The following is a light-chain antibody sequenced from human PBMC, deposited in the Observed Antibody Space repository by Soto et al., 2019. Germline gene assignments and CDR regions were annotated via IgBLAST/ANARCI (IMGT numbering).Light chain of an antibody. V-gene: IGKV1-39*01. CDR2: SAS. Sequence: DIQMTQSPSSLSASVGDRVTITCRASRRITTFLNWYQQRPGQVPKLLIYSASKLHTGVPSRFSGSGSGADFTLTISNVQLEDFATYYCQQSYSTPLTFGGGTTV. CDR1: RRITTF. CDR3: QQSYSTPLT. J-gene: IGKJ4*01.